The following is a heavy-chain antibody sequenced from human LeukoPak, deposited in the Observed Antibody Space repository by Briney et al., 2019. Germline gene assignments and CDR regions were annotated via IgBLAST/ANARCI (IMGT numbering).Heavy chain of an antibody. CDR1: GFTVITND. CDR2: LYSDGNK. CDR3: ARGVEPLAANTLAY. Sequence: GGSLRLSCAASGFTVITNDMTXXRQAPGXGXEWXSVLYSDGNKKYADSVQGRFTISRDNSKNTLYLEMNSLSPDDTAVYYCARGVEPLAANTLAYWGQGTLVTVSS. D-gene: IGHD1-14*01. J-gene: IGHJ4*02. V-gene: IGHV3-53*01.